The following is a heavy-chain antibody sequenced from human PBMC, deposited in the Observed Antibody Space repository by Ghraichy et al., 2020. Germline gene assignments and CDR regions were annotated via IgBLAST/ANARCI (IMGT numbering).Heavy chain of an antibody. Sequence: SVKVSCKASGGTFSSYAISWVRQAPGQGLEWMGGIIPIFGTANYAQKFQGRVTITADESTSTAYMELSSLRSEDTAVYYCARGTPQFAGAFDIWGQGTMVTVSS. V-gene: IGHV1-69*13. CDR3: ARGTPQFAGAFDI. CDR1: GGTFSSYA. D-gene: IGHD1-1*01. J-gene: IGHJ3*02. CDR2: IIPIFGTA.